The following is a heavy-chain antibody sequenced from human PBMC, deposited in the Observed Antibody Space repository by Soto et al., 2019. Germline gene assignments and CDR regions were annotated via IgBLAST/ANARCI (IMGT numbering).Heavy chain of an antibody. CDR2: INPNSGGT. CDR1: GYTFTGYY. D-gene: IGHD3-22*01. Sequence: QVQLVQSGAEVKKPGASVKVSCQASGYTFTGYYMHWVRQAPGQGLEWMGWINPNSGGTNYAQKFQGWVTMTRDTSISTAYMELSRLRSDDTAVYYCARPGAKGDSSGHYASWGQGTLVTVSS. CDR3: ARPGAKGDSSGHYAS. J-gene: IGHJ4*02. V-gene: IGHV1-2*04.